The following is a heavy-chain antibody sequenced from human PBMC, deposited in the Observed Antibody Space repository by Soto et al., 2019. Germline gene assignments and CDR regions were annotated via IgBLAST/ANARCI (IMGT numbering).Heavy chain of an antibody. CDR2: IIPIFGTA. J-gene: IGHJ4*02. CDR1: VGTFSSYA. D-gene: IGHD1-26*01. CDR3: ATAGRIVGATIAGYYFDY. Sequence: SVNVSYEASVGTFSSYAISWVRQAPGQGLEWMGGIIPIFGTANYAQKFQGRVTITADESTSTAYMELSSLRSEDTAVYYCATAGRIVGATIAGYYFDYWGQGSLVTVSS. V-gene: IGHV1-69*13.